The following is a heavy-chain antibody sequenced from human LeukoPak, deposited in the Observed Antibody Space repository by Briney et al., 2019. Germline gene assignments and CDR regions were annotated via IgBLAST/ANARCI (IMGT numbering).Heavy chain of an antibody. D-gene: IGHD2-21*02. CDR3: ARDGSRGNLVTAPDF. CDR2: IKTDGSIT. CDR1: GFSFSVYW. Sequence: GGSLRLSCAASGFSFSVYWMHWVRQAPGKGPVWVSRIKTDGSITDYADFVKGRFTISRDNAKNSLYLQMNSLRAEDTAVYYCARDGSRGNLVTAPDFWGQGTLVTVSS. J-gene: IGHJ4*02. V-gene: IGHV3-74*01.